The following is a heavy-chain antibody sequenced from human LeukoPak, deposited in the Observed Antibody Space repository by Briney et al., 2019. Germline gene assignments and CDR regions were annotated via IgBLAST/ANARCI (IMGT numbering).Heavy chain of an antibody. Sequence: GGSLRLSCAASGFTFSSYSMNWVRQAPGKGLEWVSSISSSSSYIYYADSVKGRFTISRDNAKNSLYPQMNSLRAEDTAVYYCARDRYSYGFDYWGQGTLVTVSS. J-gene: IGHJ4*02. V-gene: IGHV3-21*01. D-gene: IGHD5-18*01. CDR1: GFTFSSYS. CDR3: ARDRYSYGFDY. CDR2: ISSSSSYI.